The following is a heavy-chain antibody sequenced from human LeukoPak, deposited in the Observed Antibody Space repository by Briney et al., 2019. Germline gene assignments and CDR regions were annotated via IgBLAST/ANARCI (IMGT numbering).Heavy chain of an antibody. D-gene: IGHD1-26*01. V-gene: IGHV1-24*01. CDR2: FDPENGET. J-gene: IGHJ4*02. CDR3: ATPDQYSGSYWAADY. Sequence: ASVKVSCKVSGYTLTELSMHWVRQAPGKGLEWMGSFDPENGETIYAQKFQGRVTMTEDTSTDTAYMELSSLRSEDTAVYYRATPDQYSGSYWAADYWGQGTLVTVSS. CDR1: GYTLTELS.